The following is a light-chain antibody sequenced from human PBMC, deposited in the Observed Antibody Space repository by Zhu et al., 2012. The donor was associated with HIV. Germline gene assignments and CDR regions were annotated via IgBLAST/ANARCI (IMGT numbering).Light chain of an antibody. CDR3: QQRSNWPLT. J-gene: IGKJ4*01. CDR1: RSVSNF. Sequence: IVLTQSPATLSLSPGERATVSCRASRSVSNFLAWYQQKPGQAPRLLIYDASKRATGIPARFSGSGSGTDFTLTISSLESEDFALYYCQQRSNWPLTFGGGTKGGDQT. CDR2: DAS. V-gene: IGKV3-11*01.